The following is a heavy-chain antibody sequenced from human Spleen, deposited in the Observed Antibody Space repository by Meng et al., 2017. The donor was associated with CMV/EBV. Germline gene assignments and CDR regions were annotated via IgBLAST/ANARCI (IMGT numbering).Heavy chain of an antibody. J-gene: IGHJ3*02. D-gene: IGHD6-13*01. Sequence: GESLKISCAASGFTFSNSWMHWVRQAPGKGLEWVSSISSSSSYIYYADSVKGRFTISRDNAKNSLYLQMNSLRAEDTAVYYCAREGTAAADNDAFDIWGQGTMVTVSS. CDR2: ISSSSSYI. CDR1: GFTFSNSW. V-gene: IGHV3-21*01. CDR3: AREGTAAADNDAFDI.